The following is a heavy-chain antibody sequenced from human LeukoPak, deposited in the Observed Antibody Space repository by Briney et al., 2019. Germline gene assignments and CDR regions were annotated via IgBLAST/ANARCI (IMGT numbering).Heavy chain of an antibody. D-gene: IGHD1-26*01. CDR2: INPNSGGT. J-gene: IGHJ3*02. Sequence: ASVKVSCKASGYTFTGYYMHWVRQAPGQGLEWMGWINPNSGGTNYAQKLQGRVTMTTDTSTSTAYMELRSVRSDDTAVYYCAGIIVGATRGAFDIWGQGTMVTVSS. V-gene: IGHV1-2*02. CDR1: GYTFTGYY. CDR3: AGIIVGATRGAFDI.